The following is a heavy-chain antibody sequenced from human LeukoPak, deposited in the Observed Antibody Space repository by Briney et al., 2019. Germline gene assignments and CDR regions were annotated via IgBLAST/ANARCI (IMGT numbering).Heavy chain of an antibody. D-gene: IGHD1-7*01. Sequence: SVKVSCKASGGTFSSYAISWVRQAPGRGLEWMGGIIPIFGTANYAQKFQGRVTITADKSTSTAYMELSRLRSDDTAVYCCVRDYWNYGGYFDYWGQGTLVTISS. CDR2: IIPIFGTA. V-gene: IGHV1-69*06. CDR1: GGTFSSYA. J-gene: IGHJ4*02. CDR3: VRDYWNYGGYFDY.